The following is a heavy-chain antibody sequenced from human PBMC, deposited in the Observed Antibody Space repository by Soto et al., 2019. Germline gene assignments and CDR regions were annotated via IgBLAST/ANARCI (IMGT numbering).Heavy chain of an antibody. V-gene: IGHV4-59*01. J-gene: IGHJ6*02. D-gene: IGHD6-6*01. CDR1: GGSISSYY. Sequence: QVQLQESGPGLGKPSETLSLTCTFSGGSISSYYWSWIRQPPGKGLEWIGYIYYSGSTNYNPSLKSRVTISVDTSKNQFALKLRSVTAADTAVYYCARSDIAARPDYYYYGMDVWGQGTTVTVSS. CDR3: ARSDIAARPDYYYYGMDV. CDR2: IYYSGST.